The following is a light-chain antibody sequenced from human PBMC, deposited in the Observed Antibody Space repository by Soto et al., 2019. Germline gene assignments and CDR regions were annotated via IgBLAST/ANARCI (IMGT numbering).Light chain of an antibody. CDR3: QHYKAFSPWT. Sequence: DIQMTQSPSALSASIGDRVTITCRASQNIDTSLAWYQQKPGKAPKSLIFDASNLESGVSSRLRGSGSGTEFTLTIDNPQPDDSGSYYCQHYKAFSPWTFGQGTKVEIK. CDR2: DAS. CDR1: QNIDTS. J-gene: IGKJ1*01. V-gene: IGKV1-5*01.